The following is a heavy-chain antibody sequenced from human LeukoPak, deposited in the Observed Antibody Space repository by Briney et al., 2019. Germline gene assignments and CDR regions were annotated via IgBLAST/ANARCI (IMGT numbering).Heavy chain of an antibody. D-gene: IGHD1-14*01. CDR3: ARRSATEPTPYYYYYMDV. J-gene: IGHJ6*03. V-gene: IGHV3-11*04. CDR1: GFTFSDYY. Sequence: GGSLRLSCTASGFTFSDYYMSWIRQAPGRGLEWISYITSSGGTIYYADSVKGRFTISRDNAKNSLFLQMNSLRAEDTAVYYCARRSATEPTPYYYYYMDVWGKGTTVTVSS. CDR2: ITSSGGTI.